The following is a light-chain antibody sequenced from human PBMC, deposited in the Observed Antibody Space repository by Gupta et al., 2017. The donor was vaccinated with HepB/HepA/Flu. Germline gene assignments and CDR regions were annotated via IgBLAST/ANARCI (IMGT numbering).Light chain of an antibody. CDR2: GAS. Sequence: EIVMTQSPATLSVSPGERATLSCRASQSVSSNLAWYQQKPGQAPRLLIYGASTRATGIPARFSGSGSGTEFTLTISSLQSEDFAVYSCQQYNTWPFTFGPGTKVDIK. V-gene: IGKV3-15*01. CDR1: QSVSSN. J-gene: IGKJ3*01. CDR3: QQYNTWPFT.